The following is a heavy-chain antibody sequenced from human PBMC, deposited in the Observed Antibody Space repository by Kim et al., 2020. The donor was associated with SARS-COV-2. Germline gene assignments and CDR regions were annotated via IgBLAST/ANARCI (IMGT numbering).Heavy chain of an antibody. CDR3: ARANVVPAAILDY. CDR1: GFTFSSYA. V-gene: IGHV3-30-3*01. CDR2: ISYDGSNK. D-gene: IGHD2-2*02. Sequence: GGSLRLSCAASGFTFSSYAMHWVRQAPGKGLEWVAVISYDGSNKYYADSVKGRFTISRDNSKNTLYLQMNSLRAEDTAVYYCARANVVPAAILDYWGQGTLVTVSS. J-gene: IGHJ4*02.